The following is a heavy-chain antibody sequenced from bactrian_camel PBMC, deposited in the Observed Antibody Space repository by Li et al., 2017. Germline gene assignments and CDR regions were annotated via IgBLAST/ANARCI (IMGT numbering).Heavy chain of an antibody. V-gene: IGHV3S2*01. D-gene: IGHD2*01. CDR1: GFTFKNFP. CDR2: IMQDSPRA. J-gene: IGHJ4*01. Sequence: VQLVESGGGSAQPGGSLRLTCVASGFTFKNFPMTWVRQRPGQGLEWVSSIMQDSPRAEYAESVKGRFTISRNNRENLLYLQLDSLKTEDAAKYFCAKGIQRCPGSYCRPEGQGTQVTVSS.